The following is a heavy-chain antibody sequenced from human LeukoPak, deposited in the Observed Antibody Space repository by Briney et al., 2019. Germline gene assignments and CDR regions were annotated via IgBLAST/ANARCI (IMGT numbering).Heavy chain of an antibody. D-gene: IGHD3-22*01. CDR2: ISGDGGST. J-gene: IGHJ4*02. V-gene: IGHV3-43*02. CDR3: AKGDYYDSSGCLD. Sequence: SLISGDGGSTYYAYSVKGGFTISRDKSKNSLYLQMNSLRTEDTALYYCAKGDYYDSSGCLDWGQGTLVTVSS.